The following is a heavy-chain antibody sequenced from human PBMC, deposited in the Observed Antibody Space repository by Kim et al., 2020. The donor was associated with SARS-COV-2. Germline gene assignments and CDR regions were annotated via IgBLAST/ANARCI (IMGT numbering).Heavy chain of an antibody. CDR2: IESGNGNT. CDR3: AKLTSGWFEDY. D-gene: IGHD6-19*01. J-gene: IGHJ4*02. CDR1: GFTFSNYA. Sequence: GGSLRLSCAASGFTFSNYAMTWVRQAPGKGLEWVSAIESGNGNTYYADSVTGRFTISRDDSKNTLSLQMNSLRVEDTAVYYCAKLTSGWFEDYWGQGTLVTVSS. V-gene: IGHV3-23*01.